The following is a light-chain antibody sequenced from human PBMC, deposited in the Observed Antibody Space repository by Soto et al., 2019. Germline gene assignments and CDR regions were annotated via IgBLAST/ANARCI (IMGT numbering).Light chain of an antibody. V-gene: IGKV3D-15*01. CDR2: DIS. CDR1: QSVSSN. Sequence: ETVMKQSPATLSVSPVERAPLSCRASQSVSSNLAWYQQKPGQPPRLLIYDISTRATGIPTRFSGSGSGTEFTLTISSLQSEDFAVYYCQQYNSWPLTFGGGTKVDIK. CDR3: QQYNSWPLT. J-gene: IGKJ4*01.